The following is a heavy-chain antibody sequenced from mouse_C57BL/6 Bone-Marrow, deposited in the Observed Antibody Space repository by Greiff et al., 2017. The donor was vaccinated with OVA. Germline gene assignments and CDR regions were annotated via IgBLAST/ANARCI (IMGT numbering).Heavy chain of an antibody. CDR2: IYPGSGNT. CDR1: GYTFTDYY. J-gene: IGHJ3*01. Sequence: QVQLQQSGAELVRPGASVKLSCKASGYTFTDYYINWVKQRPGQGLEWIARIYPGSGNTYYNEKFKGKATLTAEKSSSTAYMQLSSLTSEDSAVYFCAAGTLFAYWGQGTLDTVSA. V-gene: IGHV1-76*01. CDR3: AAGTLFAY. D-gene: IGHD4-1*01.